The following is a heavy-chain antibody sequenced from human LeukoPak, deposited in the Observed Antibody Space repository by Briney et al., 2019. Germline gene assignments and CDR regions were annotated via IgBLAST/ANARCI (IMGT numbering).Heavy chain of an antibody. V-gene: IGHV3-23*01. D-gene: IGHD6-13*01. CDR2: ISGSGGST. CDR3: AKDHLAVAGTYWFDP. J-gene: IGHJ5*02. Sequence: GGPLRLSCAASGFSFSSYGMSWVRQAPGKGLEWVSAISGSGGSTYYADSVKGRFTISRDNSKNTLYLQMNSLRVEDTALYYCAKDHLAVAGTYWFDPWGQGTRVTVSS. CDR1: GFSFSSYG.